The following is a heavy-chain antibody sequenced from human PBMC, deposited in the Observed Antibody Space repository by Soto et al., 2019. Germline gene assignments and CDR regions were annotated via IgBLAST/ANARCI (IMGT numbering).Heavy chain of an antibody. Sequence: GGSLRLSCAASGFTFSNYAMSWVRQAPGKGLEWVSGIRGFSPYAFYADSVKGRFTISRDNAQNSLFLQINSLRADDTGVYYCARRPENFWSGYPEAFDYWGPGTLVTVSS. CDR2: IRGFSPYA. J-gene: IGHJ4*02. CDR1: GFTFSNYA. CDR3: ARRPENFWSGYPEAFDY. D-gene: IGHD3-3*01. V-gene: IGHV3-21*03.